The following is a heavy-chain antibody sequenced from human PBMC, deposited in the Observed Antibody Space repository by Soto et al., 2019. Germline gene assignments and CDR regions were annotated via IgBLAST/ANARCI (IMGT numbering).Heavy chain of an antibody. CDR2: IYYSGSN. Sequence: PSETLSLTCSVSGGSISSGGYYWSWIRQHPGKGLEWIGYIYYSGSNYYNQSLKSRVTISVKTSKNQFSLKLSSVTAADTAVYYCARGPTYYAPWGQGTLVTVS. D-gene: IGHD3-10*01. CDR3: ARGPTYYAP. V-gene: IGHV4-31*03. J-gene: IGHJ5*02. CDR1: GGSISSGGYY.